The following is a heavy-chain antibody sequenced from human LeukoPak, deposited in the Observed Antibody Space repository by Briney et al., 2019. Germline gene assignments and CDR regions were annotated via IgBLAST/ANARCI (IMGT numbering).Heavy chain of an antibody. D-gene: IGHD2-2*01. Sequence: PGGSLRLSCAASGFTFSSYRMTWVRQAPGKGLEWVSSISSSSSYIYYADSVKGRFTISRDNSKNTLYLQMNSLRAEDTAVYYCARSAWYQLVYYYYGMDVWGQGTTVTVSS. J-gene: IGHJ6*02. V-gene: IGHV3-21*01. CDR1: GFTFSSYR. CDR3: ARSAWYQLVYYYYGMDV. CDR2: ISSSSSYI.